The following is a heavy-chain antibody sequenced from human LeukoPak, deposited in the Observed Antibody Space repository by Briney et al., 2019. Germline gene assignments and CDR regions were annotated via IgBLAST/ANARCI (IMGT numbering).Heavy chain of an antibody. V-gene: IGHV3-30*02. Sequence: GGSLRLSCAASGFTFSSYGMHWVRQAPGKGLEWVAFIRYDGSNKYYADSVKGRFTISRDNSKNTLYLQMNSLRAEDSAVYYCARVSTIVGSTNALDYWGQGTLVTVSS. CDR1: GFTFSSYG. D-gene: IGHD1-26*01. J-gene: IGHJ4*02. CDR2: IRYDGSNK. CDR3: ARVSTIVGSTNALDY.